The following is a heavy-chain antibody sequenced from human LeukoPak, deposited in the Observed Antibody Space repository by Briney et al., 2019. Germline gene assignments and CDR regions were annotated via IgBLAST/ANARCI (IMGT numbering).Heavy chain of an antibody. Sequence: SETLSLTCTVSGYFISSGYYWGWIRQPPGKGLQWIGSIHHSGSTYYNPSLRSRVTISVDTSKNQFSLKLSSVTAADTAVYYCARTSSSGLVGGYYFDYWGQGTLVTVSS. D-gene: IGHD6-19*01. V-gene: IGHV4-38-2*02. J-gene: IGHJ4*02. CDR2: IHHSGST. CDR3: ARTSSSGLVGGYYFDY. CDR1: GYFISSGYY.